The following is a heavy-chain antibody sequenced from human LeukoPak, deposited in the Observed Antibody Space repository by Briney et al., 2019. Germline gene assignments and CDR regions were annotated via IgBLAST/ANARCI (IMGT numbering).Heavy chain of an antibody. D-gene: IGHD6-25*01. V-gene: IGHV3-7*01. CDR3: ARGGYISRLDAFDI. Sequence: GGSLRLSCAASGFTFSSYWMSWVRQAPGKGLEWVANIKQDGSEKYYVDSVKGRFTISRDNAKNSLYLQMNSLRAEDTAVYYCARGGYISRLDAFDIWGQGTMVTVSS. CDR2: IKQDGSEK. CDR1: GFTFSSYW. J-gene: IGHJ3*02.